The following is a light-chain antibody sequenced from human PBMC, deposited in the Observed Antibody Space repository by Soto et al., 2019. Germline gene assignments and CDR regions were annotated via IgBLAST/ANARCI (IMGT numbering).Light chain of an antibody. Sequence: EIVLTQSPGPLSLSPGERATLSCRASQSVSSTYIAWYQQNPGQAPRLLIYGASIRATGIPDRFSGSGSGTDFTLTISRLEPEDFAVYFCQQYGRSPPFTFGQGTKVEIK. CDR3: QQYGRSPPFT. V-gene: IGKV3-20*01. CDR2: GAS. J-gene: IGKJ2*01. CDR1: QSVSSTY.